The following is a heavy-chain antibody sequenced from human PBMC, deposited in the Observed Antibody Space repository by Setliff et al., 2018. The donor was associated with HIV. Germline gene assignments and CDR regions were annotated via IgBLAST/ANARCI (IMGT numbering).Heavy chain of an antibody. V-gene: IGHV4-39*01. J-gene: IGHJ4*02. D-gene: IGHD3-9*01. CDR3: ARGSGTFYDVLTFGP. CDR2: IYYSGST. Sequence: SETLSLTCTVSGGSISSSSFYWGWIRQPPGKGLEWIGTIYYSGSTYYNPSLKSRLTISVDTSKNQFSLKVSSVTAADTAVYYCARGSGTFYDVLTFGPWGQGTQVTVSS. CDR1: GGSISSSSFY.